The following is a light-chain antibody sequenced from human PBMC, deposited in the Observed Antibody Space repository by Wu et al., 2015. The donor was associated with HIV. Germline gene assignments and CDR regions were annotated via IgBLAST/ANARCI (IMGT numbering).Light chain of an antibody. CDR2: AAS. J-gene: IGKJ4*01. CDR3: QQYNVYPLT. CDR1: QSISNF. Sequence: DIQMTQSPSSLSASVGDRVTITCRASQSISNFLAWYQQKPGKPPKVLIYAASTLQSGVPSRFSGSGSGTDFTLTISSRQPEDVATYYCQQYNVYPLTFGGGTKVEIK. V-gene: IGKV1-27*01.